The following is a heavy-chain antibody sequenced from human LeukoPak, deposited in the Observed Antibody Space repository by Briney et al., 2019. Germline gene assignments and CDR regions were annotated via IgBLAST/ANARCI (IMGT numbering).Heavy chain of an antibody. CDR3: TRVVGFATGWACDY. V-gene: IGHV1-2*02. CDR1: GYTFTGYY. CDR2: INPHSGGS. Sequence: ASVKVSCKASGYTFTGYYMHWVRQAPGQGLEWMGWINPHSGGSNSAQKFQGRVTMTTDTSTTTAYMQLSRLRSDDTAVYYCTRVVGFATGWACDYWGQGTLVTVSS. D-gene: IGHD7-27*01. J-gene: IGHJ4*02.